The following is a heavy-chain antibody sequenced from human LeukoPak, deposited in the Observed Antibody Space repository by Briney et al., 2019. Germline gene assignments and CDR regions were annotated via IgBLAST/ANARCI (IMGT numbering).Heavy chain of an antibody. CDR2: IYWDDDK. CDR1: GFSLSTSGVG. V-gene: IGHV2-5*02. J-gene: IGHJ4*02. Sequence: SGPTLVKPTQTLTLTCAFSGFSLSTSGVGVGWIRQPPGKALEWLALIYWDDDKRYSPSLKSRLTITKDTSKNQVVLTMTNMDPVDTATYYCAHSLGSIAARYFDYWGQGTLVTVSS. D-gene: IGHD6-6*01. CDR3: AHSLGSIAARYFDY.